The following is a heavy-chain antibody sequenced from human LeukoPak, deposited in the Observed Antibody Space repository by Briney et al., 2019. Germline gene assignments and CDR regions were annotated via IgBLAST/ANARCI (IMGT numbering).Heavy chain of an antibody. CDR2: ISAYNGDT. CDR1: GYTFTSYG. Sequence: VASVKVSCKASGYTFTSYGISWVRQAPGQGLEWMGWISAYNGDTKYARKLQGRVTMTTDTSTSTAYMELRSLRSDDTAVYYCARDGYTFGGVKTRFDFWGQGTLVTVSS. V-gene: IGHV1-18*01. CDR3: ARDGYTFGGVKTRFDF. J-gene: IGHJ4*02. D-gene: IGHD3-16*01.